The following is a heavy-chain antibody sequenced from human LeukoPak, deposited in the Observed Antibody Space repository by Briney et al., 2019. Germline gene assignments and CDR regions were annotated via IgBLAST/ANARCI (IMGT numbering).Heavy chain of an antibody. CDR1: LYTLTWFY. J-gene: IGHJ3*02. CDR3: ARRSVIGVIMPTDDAFEI. CDR2: INSRSGAT. D-gene: IGHD3-22*01. V-gene: IGHV1-2*02. Sequence: VHVTCQASLYTLTWFYIHWVRPVPAQGLDWMGWINSRSGATNYAQTFQDRVTMTRDTSISTAYLQLSRLGFDGTPIFYCARRSVIGVIMPTDDAFEIWG.